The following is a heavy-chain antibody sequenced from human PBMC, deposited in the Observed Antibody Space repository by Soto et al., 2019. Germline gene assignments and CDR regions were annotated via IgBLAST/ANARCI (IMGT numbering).Heavy chain of an antibody. CDR1: SGSISSSNW. Sequence: SSETLSLTCAVSSGSISSSNWWSWVRQPPGKGLEWIGEIYHSGSTNYNPSLKSRVTISVDKSKNQFSLKLSSVTAADTAVYYCAREYSGYGPSDYDYYYMDVWGKGTTVTVSS. V-gene: IGHV4-4*02. D-gene: IGHD5-12*01. J-gene: IGHJ6*03. CDR3: AREYSGYGPSDYDYYYMDV. CDR2: IYHSGST.